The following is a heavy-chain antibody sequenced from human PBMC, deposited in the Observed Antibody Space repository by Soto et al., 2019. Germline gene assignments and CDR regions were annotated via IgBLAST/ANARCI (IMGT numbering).Heavy chain of an antibody. V-gene: IGHV4-39*01. Sequence: QLHLQESGPGLVAPSETLSLTCAVSGGSIPSTSYYWGWIRQPPGEGLEWVGSIDYRGNIYYNSSLKRRVTTSVDTSKNQFSLNLTSVTAADSAVYHCARVAALVGAARYCYFDLWGRCTRVSV. CDR2: IDYRGNI. J-gene: IGHJ2*01. D-gene: IGHD2-15*01. CDR1: GGSIPSTSYY. CDR3: ARVAALVGAARYCYFDL.